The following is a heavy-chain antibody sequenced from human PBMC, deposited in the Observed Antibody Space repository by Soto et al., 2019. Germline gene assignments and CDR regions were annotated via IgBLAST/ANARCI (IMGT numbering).Heavy chain of an antibody. CDR3: ATPRGDYGSGSYYPMPNYYYYGMDV. D-gene: IGHD3-10*01. Sequence: ASVKVSCKASGGTFSSYAISWVRQAPGQGLEWMGGIIPIFGTANYAQKFQGRVTITADESTSTAYMELSSLRSEGTAVYYCATPRGDYGSGSYYPMPNYYYYGMDVWGQGTTVTVSS. CDR2: IIPIFGTA. J-gene: IGHJ6*02. CDR1: GGTFSSYA. V-gene: IGHV1-69*13.